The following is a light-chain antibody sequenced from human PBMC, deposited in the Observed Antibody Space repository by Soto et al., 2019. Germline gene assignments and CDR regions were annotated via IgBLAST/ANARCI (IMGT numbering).Light chain of an antibody. Sequence: EIVLTQSPATLSLSPGERATLSCRASQSVSSYLAWYQQKPGQAPRLLIYDASNRATGIPARFSGSGSRTDFTLTISSLEPEDFGVYYCQQRSNWPTALTFGGGTKGEIK. V-gene: IGKV3-11*01. CDR1: QSVSSY. CDR3: QQRSNWPTALT. CDR2: DAS. J-gene: IGKJ4*01.